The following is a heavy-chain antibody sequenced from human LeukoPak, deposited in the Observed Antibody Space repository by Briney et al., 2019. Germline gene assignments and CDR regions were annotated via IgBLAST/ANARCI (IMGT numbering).Heavy chain of an antibody. CDR1: GGSISSYY. D-gene: IGHD3-16*01. Sequence: SETLSLTCTVSGGSISSYYWNWIRQPPGKGLELIGDIDYRGSTNYNPSLKSRVTISVDTSKNQFSLKLSSVTAADTAVYYCARKTSRSGAYTTWSQGTLVTVSS. V-gene: IGHV4-59*13. CDR3: ARKTSRSGAYTT. CDR2: IDYRGST. J-gene: IGHJ5*02.